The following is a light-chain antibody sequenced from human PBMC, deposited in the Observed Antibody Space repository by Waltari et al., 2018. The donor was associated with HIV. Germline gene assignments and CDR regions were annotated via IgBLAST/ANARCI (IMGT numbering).Light chain of an antibody. CDR1: SSNLGAGSD. CDR3: QSYDSSLSGWV. V-gene: IGLV1-40*01. CDR2: GNN. J-gene: IGLJ3*02. Sequence: QSVLTQPPSVSGAPGQRVTISCTGSSSNLGAGSDLHSYQQLPGTAPKPLFSGNNNRPLGGPDRFAGSKSGAAASLAIAGLQAEDEADYYGQSYDSSLSGWVFGGGTKLTVL.